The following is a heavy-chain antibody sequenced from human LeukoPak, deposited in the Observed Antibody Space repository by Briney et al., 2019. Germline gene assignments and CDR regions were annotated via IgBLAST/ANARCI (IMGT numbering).Heavy chain of an antibody. J-gene: IGHJ4*02. V-gene: IGHV5-51*01. CDR1: GYSFTSYW. D-gene: IGHD3-22*01. CDR3: ARQPTYYYDSSGYYSIDY. Sequence: GESLKISCQGSGYSFTSYWIGWVRQMPGKGLEWLGIIYPGDSDTRYSPSFQGQVTISADKSISTAYLQWSSLKASDTAMYYCARQPTYYYDSSGYYSIDYWGQGTLVTVSS. CDR2: IYPGDSDT.